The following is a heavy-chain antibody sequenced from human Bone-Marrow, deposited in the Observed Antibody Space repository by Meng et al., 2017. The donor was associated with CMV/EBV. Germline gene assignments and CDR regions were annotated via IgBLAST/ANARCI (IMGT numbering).Heavy chain of an antibody. Sequence: GGSLRLSWYGFNFRDDGLHWVRHSPGKGLQWVAFIRSDGLSRYADSVKGRFTISRDNSKNRLYLQMNSLTIEDTATYYCAKDADSTLTMSGVLIKNDLAYWGQGALVTVSS. J-gene: IGHJ4*02. V-gene: IGHV3-30*02. D-gene: IGHD3-10*01. CDR2: IRSDGLSR. CDR3: AKDADSTLTMSGVLIKNDLAY. CDR1: GFNFRDDG.